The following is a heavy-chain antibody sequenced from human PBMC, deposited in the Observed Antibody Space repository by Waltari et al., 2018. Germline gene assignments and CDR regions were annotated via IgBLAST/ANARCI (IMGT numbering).Heavy chain of an antibody. D-gene: IGHD6-19*01. J-gene: IGHJ4*02. CDR3: AREPELWPTAIDY. CDR1: GFTFSSHA. V-gene: IGHV3-30*01. Sequence: QVQLVESGGGVVQPGRSLRLSCAASGFTFSSHALHWVRRTPGKGLEWGAVTSYDESNKFYEDSVKCRFTISRDNAKNTLYLQMKSLRPEDTAVYYGAREPELWPTAIDYWGQGTLVTVSS. CDR2: TSYDESNK.